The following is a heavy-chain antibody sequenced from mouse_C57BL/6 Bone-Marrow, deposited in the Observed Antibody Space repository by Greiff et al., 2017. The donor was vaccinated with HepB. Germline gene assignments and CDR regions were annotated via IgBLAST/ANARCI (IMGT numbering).Heavy chain of an antibody. CDR3: ETRRGRGGFDY. V-gene: IGHV3-6*01. J-gene: IGHJ2*01. Sequence: EVKLQESGPGLVKPSQSLSLTCSVTGYSITSGYYWNWIRQFPGNKLEWMGYISYDGSNNYNPSLKNRISITRDTSKNQFFLKLNSVTTEDTATYYCETRRGRGGFDYWGQGTTLTVSS. CDR2: ISYDGSN. D-gene: IGHD3-3*01. CDR1: GYSITSGYY.